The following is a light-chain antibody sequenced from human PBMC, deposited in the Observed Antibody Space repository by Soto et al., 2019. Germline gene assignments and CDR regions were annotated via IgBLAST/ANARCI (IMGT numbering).Light chain of an antibody. Sequence: DVEMTQSPSTLPTSIGDRVTINCRASQNVSNWLAWYQQKPGKPPKLLIYKASRLDSGVPSRFSASGSGTDFPLTINSLQSDDFATYFCQQYSKESTFGQGTKLEIK. V-gene: IGKV1-5*03. CDR3: QQYSKEST. CDR2: KAS. CDR1: QNVSNW. J-gene: IGKJ2*01.